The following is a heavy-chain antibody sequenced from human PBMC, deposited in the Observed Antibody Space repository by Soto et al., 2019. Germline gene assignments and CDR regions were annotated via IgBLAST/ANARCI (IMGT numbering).Heavy chain of an antibody. D-gene: IGHD2-21*01. CDR1: GYTFSGFY. CDR2: INPNSGDT. V-gene: IGHV1-2*02. J-gene: IGHJ6*02. Sequence: QVQLVQSGPEVKKPGASVKVSCKASGYTFSGFYIHWVRQAPGQGLQWVGWINPNSGDTKYAQRFHGRVTMTRDTSVHTAYMELTSLISDDTAVYYCARGDQLWVSINDYACGLAVWGQGTTVTVS. CDR3: ARGDQLWVSINDYACGLAV.